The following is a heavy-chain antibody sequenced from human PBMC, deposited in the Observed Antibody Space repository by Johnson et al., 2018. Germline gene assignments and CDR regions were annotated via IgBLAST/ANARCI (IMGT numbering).Heavy chain of an antibody. D-gene: IGHD3-22*01. CDR2: LYYSGGT. CDR3: AREISGYDSSAQGYGLDV. J-gene: IGHJ6*02. V-gene: IGHV4-59*11. CDR1: GGPIFSHY. Sequence: QVQLQESGPGLVKPSETLSLTCTVSGGPIFSHYWNWIRQPPGKGLAWIGKLYYSGGTQYNPSLKSRVTISIDTSKNQFSLQLSSATAADTAVYYCAREISGYDSSAQGYGLDVWGQGTTVTVSS.